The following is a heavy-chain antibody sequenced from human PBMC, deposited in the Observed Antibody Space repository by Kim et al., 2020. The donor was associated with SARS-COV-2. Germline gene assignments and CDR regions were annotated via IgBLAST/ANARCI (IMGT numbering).Heavy chain of an antibody. J-gene: IGHJ6*02. CDR2: ISWDGGST. Sequence: GGSLRLSCAASGFTFDDYTMHWVRQAPGKGLEWVSLISWDGGSTYYADSVKGRFTISRDNSKNSLYLQMNSLRTEDTALYYCAKEIAAGAGDYVWGSYRPRYAYYYYGMDVWGQGTTVTVSS. V-gene: IGHV3-43*01. CDR3: AKEIAAGAGDYVWGSYRPRYAYYYYGMDV. D-gene: IGHD3-16*02. CDR1: GFTFDDYT.